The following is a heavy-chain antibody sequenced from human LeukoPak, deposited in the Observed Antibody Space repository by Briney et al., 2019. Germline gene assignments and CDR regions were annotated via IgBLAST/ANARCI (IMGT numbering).Heavy chain of an antibody. V-gene: IGHV4-4*07. CDR2: IYTSGST. CDR3: ARDYAVPYYYYMDV. J-gene: IGHJ6*03. Sequence: SETLSLTCTVSGGSISSYYWSWIRQPAGKGLEWIGRIYTSGSTNYNPSLKSRVTISVDTSKNQFSLKLSSVTAADTAVYYCARDYAVPYYYYMDVWGKGTTVTVSS. CDR1: GGSISSYY. D-gene: IGHD4-17*01.